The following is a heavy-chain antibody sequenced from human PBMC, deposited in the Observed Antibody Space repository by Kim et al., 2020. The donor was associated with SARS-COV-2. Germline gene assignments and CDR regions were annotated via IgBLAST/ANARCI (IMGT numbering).Heavy chain of an antibody. J-gene: IGHJ4*02. CDR2: GST. D-gene: IGHD1-26*01. V-gene: IGHV4-61*03. Sequence: GSTTSTPSLKGRVTIAVDTSKNHFSLKLSSVTAADTAVYYCARGGSYFDYWGQGTLVTVSS. CDR3: ARGGSYFDY.